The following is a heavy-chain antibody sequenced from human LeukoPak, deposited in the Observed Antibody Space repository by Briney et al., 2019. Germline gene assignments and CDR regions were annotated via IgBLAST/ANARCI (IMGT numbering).Heavy chain of an antibody. J-gene: IGHJ4*02. CDR2: ISGGGGST. CDR3: AKRTSDY. Sequence: GGSLRLSCAASGFTFSTYGMNWVRQAPGKGLEWVSTISGGGGSTYYADSVKGRFTISRDNSRNTLGLQMNSLRAEDTAIYYCAKRTSDYWGQGTLVTVSS. V-gene: IGHV3-23*01. CDR1: GFTFSTYG.